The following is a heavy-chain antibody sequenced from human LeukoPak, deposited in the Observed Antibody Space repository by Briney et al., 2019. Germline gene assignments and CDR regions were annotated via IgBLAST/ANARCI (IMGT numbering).Heavy chain of an antibody. J-gene: IGHJ4*02. V-gene: IGHV3-21*01. CDR2: ISSSSSYI. D-gene: IGHD2-2*01. CDR1: GFTFSSYS. CDR3: ARVGVPLGYCSSTSCLTPLDY. Sequence: AGGSLRLSCAASGFTFSSYSMNWVRQAPGKGLEWVSSISSSSSYIYYADSVKGRFTISRDNAKNSLYLQMNSLRAEDTAVYYCARVGVPLGYCSSTSCLTPLDYWGQGTLVTVSS.